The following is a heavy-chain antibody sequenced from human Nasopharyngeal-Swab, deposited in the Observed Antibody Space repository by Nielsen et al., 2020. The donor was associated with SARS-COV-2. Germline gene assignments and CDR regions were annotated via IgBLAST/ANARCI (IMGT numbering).Heavy chain of an antibody. CDR1: GGTFSSYA. Sequence: SVKVSCKASGGTFSSYAIGWVRQAPGQGLEWMGGIIPIFGTANYAQKFQGRVTITADKSTSTAYMELSSLRSEDTAVYYCASHSSSWYLGPQSRGGSDYWGQGTLVTVSS. D-gene: IGHD6-13*01. CDR2: IIPIFGTA. V-gene: IGHV1-69*06. J-gene: IGHJ4*02. CDR3: ASHSSSWYLGPQSRGGSDY.